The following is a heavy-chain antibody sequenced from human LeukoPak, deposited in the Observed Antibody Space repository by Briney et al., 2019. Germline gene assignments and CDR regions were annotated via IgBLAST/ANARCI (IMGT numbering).Heavy chain of an antibody. J-gene: IGHJ6*03. CDR1: GFTFSDHY. D-gene: IGHD2-2*01. CDR2: VSGDGKSI. V-gene: IGHV3-11*04. CDR3: ARGLGYCSSTKCSPGYYMDV. Sequence: GGSLRLSCAASGFTFSDHYMTWIRQAPGKGLEWVSYVSGDGKSIYYADSVKGRFTISRDNAKTSLYLQINSLRPEDTALYYCARGLGYCSSTKCSPGYYMDVWGKGTTVTVFS.